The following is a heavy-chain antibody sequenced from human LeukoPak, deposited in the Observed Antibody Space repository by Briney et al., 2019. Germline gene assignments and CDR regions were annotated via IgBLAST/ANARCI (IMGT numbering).Heavy chain of an antibody. CDR1: GGSFSGYY. CDR3: AIGDSIAMVNY. D-gene: IGHD5-18*01. J-gene: IGHJ4*02. V-gene: IGHV4-34*01. Sequence: SETLSLTCAVYGGSFSGYYWSWIRQPPGKGLEWIGEINHSGSTNYNPSLKSRVTIPVDTSKNQFPLKLSSVTAADTAVYYCAIGDSIAMVNYWGQGTLVTVSS. CDR2: INHSGST.